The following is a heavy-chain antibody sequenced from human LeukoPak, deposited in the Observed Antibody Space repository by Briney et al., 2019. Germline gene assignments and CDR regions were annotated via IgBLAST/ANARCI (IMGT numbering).Heavy chain of an antibody. CDR1: GFTFGDYA. D-gene: IGHD3-22*01. Sequence: GGSLGLSCTASGFTFGDYAMSWVRQAPGKGLEWVANIKQDGSEKYYVDSVKGRFTISRDNAKNSLYLQMNSLRAEDTAVYYCARASLYYYDSSGYDYWGQGTLVTVSS. V-gene: IGHV3-7*01. CDR2: IKQDGSEK. J-gene: IGHJ4*02. CDR3: ARASLYYYDSSGYDY.